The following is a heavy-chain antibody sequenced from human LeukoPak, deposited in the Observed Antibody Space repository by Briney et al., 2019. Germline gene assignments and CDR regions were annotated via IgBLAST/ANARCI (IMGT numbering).Heavy chain of an antibody. CDR3: AKDRSIVVVVAAEG. J-gene: IGHJ4*02. CDR2: IYSGGST. D-gene: IGHD2-15*01. V-gene: IGHV3-53*01. CDR1: GFTVSSNY. Sequence: GGSLRLSCAASGFTVSSNYMSWVRQAPGKGLEWVSVIYSGGSTYYADSVKGRFTISRDNSKNTLYLQMNSLRAEDTAVYYCAKDRSIVVVVAAEGWGQGTLVTVSS.